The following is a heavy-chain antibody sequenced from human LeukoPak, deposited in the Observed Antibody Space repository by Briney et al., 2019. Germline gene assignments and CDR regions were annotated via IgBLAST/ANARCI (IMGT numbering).Heavy chain of an antibody. Sequence: SQTLSLTCAVSGGSISSGGYPWSWIRQPPGKGLEWIGYIYHSGSTYYNPSLKSRVTISVDTSKNHFSLRLSSVTAADTAVYYCARHSNSWYYFVYWGQGTLVPVSS. CDR2: IYHSGST. J-gene: IGHJ4*02. V-gene: IGHV4-30-2*02. CDR1: GGSISSGGYP. CDR3: ARHSNSWYYFVY. D-gene: IGHD6-13*01.